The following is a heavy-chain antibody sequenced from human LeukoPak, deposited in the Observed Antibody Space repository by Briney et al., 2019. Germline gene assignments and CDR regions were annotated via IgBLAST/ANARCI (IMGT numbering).Heavy chain of an antibody. Sequence: SETLSLTCAVYGGSFSGYYWSWLRQPPGKGLEWIGEINHSGSTNYNPSLKRRVTISVDTSKNQFSLKLSSVTAADTAVYYCARGYCSSTSCYLDYWGQGTLVTVSS. J-gene: IGHJ4*02. V-gene: IGHV4-34*01. CDR1: GGSFSGYY. D-gene: IGHD2-2*01. CDR3: ARGYCSSTSCYLDY. CDR2: INHSGST.